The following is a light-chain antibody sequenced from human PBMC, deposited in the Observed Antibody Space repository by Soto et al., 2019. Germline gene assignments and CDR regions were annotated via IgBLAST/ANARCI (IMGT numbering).Light chain of an antibody. CDR1: SSNIGSNT. CDR2: YHN. CDR3: AAWDDSLTAVV. Sequence: QSVLTQPPSASGTPGQRVTLSCSGSSSNIGSNTVSWFQQLPGTAPKLLIYYHNQRPSGVPDRFSGSKSGTSASLAISGLQSEDEADYYCAAWDDSLTAVVFGTGTKLTVL. J-gene: IGLJ1*01. V-gene: IGLV1-44*01.